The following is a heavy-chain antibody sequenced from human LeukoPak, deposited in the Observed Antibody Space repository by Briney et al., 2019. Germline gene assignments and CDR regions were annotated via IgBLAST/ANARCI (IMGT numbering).Heavy chain of an antibody. D-gene: IGHD3-22*01. V-gene: IGHV3-30*18. J-gene: IGHJ4*02. Sequence: PGRSLRLSCAASGFTFSSYGMHRVRQAPGKGLEWVAVISYDGSNKYYADSVKGRFTISRDNSKNTLYLQMNSLRAEDTAVYYCAKDLSYYDSSGYPYFDYWGQGTLVTVSS. CDR2: ISYDGSNK. CDR3: AKDLSYYDSSGYPYFDY. CDR1: GFTFSSYG.